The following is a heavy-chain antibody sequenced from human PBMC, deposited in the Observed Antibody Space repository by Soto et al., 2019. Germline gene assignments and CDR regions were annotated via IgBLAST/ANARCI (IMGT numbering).Heavy chain of an antibody. CDR1: GFTFSSYW. CDR2: INSDGSST. Sequence: PGGSLRLSCAASGFTFSSYWMHWVRQAPGKGLVWVSRINSDGSSTSYADSVKGRFTISRDNAKNTLYLQMNSLRAEDTAVYYCARDGPYGSGSYRVKTYYYYYYGMDVWGQGTQVTVSS. CDR3: ARDGPYGSGSYRVKTYYYYYYGMDV. D-gene: IGHD3-10*01. J-gene: IGHJ6*02. V-gene: IGHV3-74*01.